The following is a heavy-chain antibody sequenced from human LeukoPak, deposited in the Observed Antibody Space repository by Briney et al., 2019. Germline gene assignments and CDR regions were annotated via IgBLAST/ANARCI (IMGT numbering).Heavy chain of an antibody. CDR3: AKVIVQQLVFDY. CDR1: GFTFSSYA. J-gene: IGHJ4*02. Sequence: GGSLRLSCAASGFTFSSYAMTWVRQAPGKGLEWVSSISISGGSTYYASSVKGRFTISRDNSKNMLYLQMNSLRAEDTAVYYCAKVIVQQLVFDYWGQGILVTVSS. D-gene: IGHD6-13*01. V-gene: IGHV3-23*01. CDR2: ISISGGST.